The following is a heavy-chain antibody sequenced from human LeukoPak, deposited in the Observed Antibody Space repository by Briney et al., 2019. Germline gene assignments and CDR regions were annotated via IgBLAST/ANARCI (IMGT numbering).Heavy chain of an antibody. CDR2: ISYDGSNK. V-gene: IGHV3-30-3*01. CDR1: GFTFSSYA. Sequence: GRSLRLSCAASGFTFSSYAMHWVRQAPGKGLEWVAVISYDGSNKYYADSVKGRFTISRDNSKNTLYLQMNSLRAEDTAVYYCARANGYYYDSSGYLGYWGQGTLVTVSS. D-gene: IGHD3-22*01. J-gene: IGHJ4*02. CDR3: ARANGYYYDSSGYLGY.